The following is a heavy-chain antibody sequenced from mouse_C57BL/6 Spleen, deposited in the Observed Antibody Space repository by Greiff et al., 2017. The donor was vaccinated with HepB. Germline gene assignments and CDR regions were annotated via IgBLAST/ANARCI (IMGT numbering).Heavy chain of an antibody. CDR1: GYTFTSYW. CDR3: AREGMVTTAY. V-gene: IGHV1-61*01. J-gene: IGHJ3*01. D-gene: IGHD2-2*01. CDR2: IYPSDSET. Sequence: VKLQQPGAELVRPGSSVKLSCKASGYTFTSYWMDWVKQRPGQGLEWIGNIYPSDSETHYNQKFKDKATLTVDKSSSTAYMQLSSLTSEDSAVYYCAREGMVTTAYWGQGTLVTVSA.